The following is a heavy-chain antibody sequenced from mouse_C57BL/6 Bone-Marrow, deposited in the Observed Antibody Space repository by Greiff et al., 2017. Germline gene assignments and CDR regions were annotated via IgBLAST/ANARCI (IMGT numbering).Heavy chain of an antibody. D-gene: IGHD1-1*01. V-gene: IGHV3-6*01. J-gene: IGHJ3*01. CDR3: ARNYGSSYGFAG. CDR1: GYSITSGYY. CDR2: IRYDGST. Sequence: EVQLVESGPGLVKPSQSLSLSCSVTGYSITSGYYCNWIRQFPGNKLEWMGYIRYDGSTNYNPSLKNRISITRDTSKNQFFLKLNSVTTEDTATYNCARNYGSSYGFAGWGTGTLVTVYA.